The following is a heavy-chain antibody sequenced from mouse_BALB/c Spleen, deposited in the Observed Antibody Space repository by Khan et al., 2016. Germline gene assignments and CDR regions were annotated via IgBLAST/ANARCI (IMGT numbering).Heavy chain of an antibody. D-gene: IGHD2-3*01. J-gene: IGHJ1*01. Sequence: EVELVESGGGLVQPGGSRGLSCAGSGFTFSGFWMSWVPQTPGKTLEWIGDINSDGSAINYAPSIKDRFTIFRDNDKSTLYLQMSNVRSEDAATYFCMRDDGYDWYVDVWGAGTTVTVSS. CDR3: MRDDGYDWYVDV. CDR1: GFTFSGFW. CDR2: INSDGSAI. V-gene: IGHV11-2*02.